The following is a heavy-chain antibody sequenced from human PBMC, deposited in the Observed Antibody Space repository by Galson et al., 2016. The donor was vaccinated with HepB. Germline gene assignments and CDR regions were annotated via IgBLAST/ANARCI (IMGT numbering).Heavy chain of an antibody. Sequence: CAISGDSVSSNSAAWNWIRQSPSRGLEWLGRTYYRSKYYSEYAESVKSRITINADTSKNQFSLQVNSVTPEDTAVYYCARVVGAGTGSSFYYYSHMDVWGQGTTVTVSS. D-gene: IGHD3/OR15-3a*01. CDR2: TYYRSKYYS. V-gene: IGHV6-1*01. CDR1: GDSVSSNSAA. J-gene: IGHJ6*03. CDR3: ARVVGAGTGSSFYYYSHMDV.